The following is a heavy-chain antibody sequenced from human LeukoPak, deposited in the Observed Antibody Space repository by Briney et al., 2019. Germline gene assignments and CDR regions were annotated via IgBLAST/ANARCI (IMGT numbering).Heavy chain of an antibody. CDR3: AESSGYPTGAFDI. J-gene: IGHJ3*02. D-gene: IGHD3-22*01. V-gene: IGHV1-69*13. CDR2: IIPIFGTA. CDR1: GGTFSSYA. Sequence: ASVKVSCKASGGTFSSYAISWVRQAPGQGLEWMGGIIPIFGTANYAQKFQGRVTITADESTSTAYMELSSLRSEDTAVYYCAESSGYPTGAFDIWGQGTMVTVSS.